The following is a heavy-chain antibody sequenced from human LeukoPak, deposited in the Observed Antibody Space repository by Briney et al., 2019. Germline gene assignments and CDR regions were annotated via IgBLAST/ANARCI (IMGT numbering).Heavy chain of an antibody. CDR3: ARTEELHRWSGEWCYYYYMDV. CDR1: GFTVSSNY. CDR2: IYSGGST. V-gene: IGHV3-53*01. D-gene: IGHD2-15*01. Sequence: GGSLRLSCAASGFTVSSNYMSWVRQAPGKGLEWVSVIYSGGSTYYADSVKGRFTISRDNSKNTLYLQMNSLRAEDTAGYYCARTEELHRWSGEWCYYYYMDVWGKGTTVTVSS. J-gene: IGHJ6*03.